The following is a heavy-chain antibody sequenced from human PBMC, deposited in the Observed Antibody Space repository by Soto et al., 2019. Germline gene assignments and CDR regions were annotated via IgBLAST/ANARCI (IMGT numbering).Heavy chain of an antibody. CDR2: IYYSGST. Sequence: QVQLQESGPGLVKPSETLSLTCTVSGGSISSYYWSWIRQPPGKGLEWIGYIYYSGSTNYNPSLKSRVTISVDTSKNQFSLKLSSVTAADTAVYYCARSYGSGSYYNGFPHWGQGTLVTVSS. J-gene: IGHJ1*01. V-gene: IGHV4-59*01. CDR1: GGSISSYY. D-gene: IGHD3-10*01. CDR3: ARSYGSGSYYNGFPH.